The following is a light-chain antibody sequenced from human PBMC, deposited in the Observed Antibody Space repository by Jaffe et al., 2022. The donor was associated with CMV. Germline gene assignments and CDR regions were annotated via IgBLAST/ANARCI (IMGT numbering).Light chain of an antibody. CDR2: DVS. CDR1: SSDIGSYNY. J-gene: IGLJ3*02. CDR3: NSYTTTSTLV. Sequence: QSALAQAASVSGSPGQSVTISCTGTSSDIGSYNYVSWYQQHPGKAPKLLLFDVSRRPSGVSNRFSGSKSGNTASLTISGLQAEDEADYYCNSYTTTSTLVFGGGTKLTVL. V-gene: IGLV2-14*03.